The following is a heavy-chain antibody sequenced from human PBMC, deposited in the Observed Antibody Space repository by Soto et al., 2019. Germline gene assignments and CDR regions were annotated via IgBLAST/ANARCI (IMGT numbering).Heavy chain of an antibody. CDR3: ASIAAAGHVFDH. CDR1: GGTFSSYA. D-gene: IGHD6-13*01. V-gene: IGHV1-69*06. Sequence: ASVKVSCKASGGTFSSYAISWVRQAPGQGLEWMGGIIPIFGTANYAQKFQGRVTITADKSTSTAYMELSSLRSEDTAVYYCASIAAAGHVFDHWGQGTLVTVSS. J-gene: IGHJ4*02. CDR2: IIPIFGTA.